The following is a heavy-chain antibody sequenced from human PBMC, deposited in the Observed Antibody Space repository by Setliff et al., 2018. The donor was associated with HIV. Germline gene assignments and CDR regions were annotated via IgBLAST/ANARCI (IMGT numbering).Heavy chain of an antibody. CDR1: GDSISSGFYY. J-gene: IGHJ4*02. D-gene: IGHD3-10*01. Sequence: TLSLTCTLSGDSISSGFYYWGWIRQPPGKGLEWVGHIYSTGDTTHNPSLKSRVTISRDTSENQFSLRLSSVTAADTAVYYCARGSYTVRIDYWGQGTRVTVSS. CDR3: ARGSYTVRIDY. V-gene: IGHV4-61*09. CDR2: IYSTGDT.